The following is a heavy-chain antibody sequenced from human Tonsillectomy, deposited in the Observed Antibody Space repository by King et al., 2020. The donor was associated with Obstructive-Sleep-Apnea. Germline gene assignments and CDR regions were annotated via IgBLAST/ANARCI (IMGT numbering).Heavy chain of an antibody. D-gene: IGHD6-13*01. CDR2: INHSGST. CDR1: GGSFSDYY. J-gene: IGHJ5*02. CDR3: ARGSGAASVNWFDP. V-gene: IGHV4-34*01. Sequence: VQLQQWGAGLLKPSETLSLTCAVYGGSFSDYYWSWIRQPPGKGLEWIGEINHSGSTNYNPSLKSRVTISVDTSKNQFSLHLSSVTAADTAVYYCARGSGAASVNWFDPWGQGALVTVSS.